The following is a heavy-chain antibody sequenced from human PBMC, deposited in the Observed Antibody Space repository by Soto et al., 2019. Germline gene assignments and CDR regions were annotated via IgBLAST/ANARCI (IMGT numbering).Heavy chain of an antibody. CDR3: ARDRGVAPPVAGNTHHYYYMDV. D-gene: IGHD6-19*01. J-gene: IGHJ6*03. Sequence: QDQLVQSGAEVKKPGASVTVSCKASGYSFTNYGVTWVRQAPGQGLEWMGWISAFNGNTHYAQNLQGRGTMTTDASTSTAYMELRSLRSDDTAVYYCARDRGVAPPVAGNTHHYYYMDVWGKGTTVTVSS. CDR2: ISAFNGNT. V-gene: IGHV1-18*01. CDR1: GYSFTNYG.